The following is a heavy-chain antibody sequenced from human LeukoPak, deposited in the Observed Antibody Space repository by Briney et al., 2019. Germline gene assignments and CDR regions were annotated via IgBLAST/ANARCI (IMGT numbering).Heavy chain of an antibody. CDR1: GFTVSNYY. J-gene: IGHJ6*02. Sequence: GGSLRLSCAASGFTVSNYYMTWVRQAPGKVLEWVSVIYTGGTTDYADSVKGRFTISRDNSKNTVYLQMNSLRADDTAVYYCARDSSSSWSRNGMDVWGQGTTVTVSS. D-gene: IGHD6-13*01. CDR2: IYTGGTT. V-gene: IGHV3-53*01. CDR3: ARDSSSSWSRNGMDV.